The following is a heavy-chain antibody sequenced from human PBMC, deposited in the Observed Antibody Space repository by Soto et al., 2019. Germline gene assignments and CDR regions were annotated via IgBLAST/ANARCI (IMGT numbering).Heavy chain of an antibody. CDR3: SRRAPEGFDP. V-gene: IGHV4-39*01. CDR1: GGSISKSSYY. J-gene: IGHJ5*02. Sequence: ETLSLTCTVSGGSISKSSYYWVWIRQPPGKGLEWVGSMSYSGSTYYNPSLKSRVAISVDTSKNQLSLRVSSVTAADTAVYYCSRRAPEGFDPWGQGTLVTVSS. CDR2: MSYSGST.